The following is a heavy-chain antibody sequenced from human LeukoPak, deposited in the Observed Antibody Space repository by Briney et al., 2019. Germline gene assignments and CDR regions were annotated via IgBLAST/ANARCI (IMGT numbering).Heavy chain of an antibody. CDR1: GFTFSSHA. V-gene: IGHV3-30*18. CDR2: ISYDGSNK. D-gene: IGHD2-2*02. Sequence: PGGSLRLSCAASGFTFSSHAVSWVRQAPGKGLEWVAVISYDGSNKYYADSVKGRFTISRDNSKNTLYLQMNSLRAEDTAVYYCAKGSCSSTSCYTGYHYWGQGTLVTVSS. CDR3: AKGSCSSTSCYTGYHY. J-gene: IGHJ4*02.